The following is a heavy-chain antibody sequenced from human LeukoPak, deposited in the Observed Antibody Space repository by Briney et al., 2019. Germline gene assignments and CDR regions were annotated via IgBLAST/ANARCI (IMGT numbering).Heavy chain of an antibody. V-gene: IGHV4-59*01. Sequence: SETLSLTCTVSGGSISSYYGSWIRQPPGKGLEWIGYIYYSVSTNYNPSLKSRVTISVDTSKNQFSLKLSSVTAADTAVYYCARSAYSSGWYYFDYWGQGTLVTVSS. CDR2: IYYSVST. CDR3: ARSAYSSGWYYFDY. D-gene: IGHD6-19*01. CDR1: GGSISSYY. J-gene: IGHJ4*02.